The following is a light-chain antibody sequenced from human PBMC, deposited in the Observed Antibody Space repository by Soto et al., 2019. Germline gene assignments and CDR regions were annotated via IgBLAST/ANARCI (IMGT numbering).Light chain of an antibody. CDR1: QSVSSSY. Sequence: EIVLTQSPVTLSFSPLERATLSFRASQSVSSSYLAWFQQIPGQAPRLLIHGTFSRATGIPDRFSGSGSGTDFTLTISRMEPEDFAVYYCQHYGSSPFTFGPGTKVDIK. V-gene: IGKV3-20*01. CDR3: QHYGSSPFT. CDR2: GTF. J-gene: IGKJ3*01.